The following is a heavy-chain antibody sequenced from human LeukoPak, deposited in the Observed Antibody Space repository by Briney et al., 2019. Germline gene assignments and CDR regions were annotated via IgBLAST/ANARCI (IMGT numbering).Heavy chain of an antibody. J-gene: IGHJ3*02. CDR1: GGSISSYY. CDR2: IYYSGST. D-gene: IGHD3-22*01. CDR3: ARGPSITMIVVVIPGAFDI. V-gene: IGHV4-59*12. Sequence: SSETLSLTCTVSGGSISSYYWSWIRQPPGKGLEWIGYIYYSGSTNYNPSLKSRVTISVDTSKNQFSLKLSSVTAADTAVYYCARGPSITMIVVVIPGAFDIWGQGTMVTVSS.